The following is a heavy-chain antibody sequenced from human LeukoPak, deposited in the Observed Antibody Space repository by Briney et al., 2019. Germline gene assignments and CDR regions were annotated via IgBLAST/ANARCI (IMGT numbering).Heavy chain of an antibody. V-gene: IGHV3-9*01. Sequence: GRSLRLSCAASGFTFDDYAMHWVRQAPRKGLEWVSGISWNSGSIGYADSVKGRFTISRDNAKNSLYLQMNSLRAEDTALYYCAKERGGVFDYWGQGTLVTVSS. CDR3: AKERGGVFDY. CDR2: ISWNSGSI. J-gene: IGHJ4*02. D-gene: IGHD3-16*01. CDR1: GFTFDDYA.